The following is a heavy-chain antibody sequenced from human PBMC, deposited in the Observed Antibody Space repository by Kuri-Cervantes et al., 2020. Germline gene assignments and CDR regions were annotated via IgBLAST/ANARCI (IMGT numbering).Heavy chain of an antibody. Sequence: LSLTCAASEFTFDDYAMHWVRQAPGKGLEWVSGISWNSGSIGYADSVKGRFTISRDNAKNSLYLQMNSLGAEDTAVYYCARFGGIFGVVTGWGQGTLVTVSS. V-gene: IGHV3-9*01. D-gene: IGHD3-3*01. J-gene: IGHJ4*02. CDR3: ARFGGIFGVVTG. CDR2: ISWNSGSI. CDR1: EFTFDDYA.